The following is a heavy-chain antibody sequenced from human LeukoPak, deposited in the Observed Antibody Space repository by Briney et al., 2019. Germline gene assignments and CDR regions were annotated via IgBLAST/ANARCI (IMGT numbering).Heavy chain of an antibody. CDR1: GYTFSDYD. CDR2: LNPNNGNT. D-gene: IGHD2-2*01. V-gene: IGHV1-8*01. Sequence: GASVKVSCKASGYTFSDYDINWVRQATGQGLGWMGWLNPNNGNTGNAQKFQGRVTMTRNTSINTAYMELSSLRSEDTAVYYCARGGTRYCTSTSCSDYYYYGMDVWGQGTTVTVSS. CDR3: ARGGTRYCTSTSCSDYYYYGMDV. J-gene: IGHJ6*02.